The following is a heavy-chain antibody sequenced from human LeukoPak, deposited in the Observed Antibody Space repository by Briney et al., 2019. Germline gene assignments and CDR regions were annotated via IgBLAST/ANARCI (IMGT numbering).Heavy chain of an antibody. CDR2: IYYSGST. J-gene: IGHJ4*02. CDR1: GASISTYY. Sequence: SETLSLTCTVSGASISTYYWSWIRQPPGKGLEWIGCIYYSGSTTYNPSLKSRVIISVDTSNNQFSLKLSSVTAADTAVYYCARAVNHGYSDYWGQGTLVTVSS. CDR3: ARAVNHGYSDY. V-gene: IGHV4-59*01. D-gene: IGHD3-22*01.